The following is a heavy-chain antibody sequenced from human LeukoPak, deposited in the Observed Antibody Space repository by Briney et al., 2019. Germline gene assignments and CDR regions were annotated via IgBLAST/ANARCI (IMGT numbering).Heavy chain of an antibody. D-gene: IGHD6-19*01. V-gene: IGHV3-30*04. J-gene: IGHJ4*02. CDR3: ARESPYSSGFPYDY. CDR2: ISYDGSNK. CDR1: GFTFSSYA. Sequence: GGSLRLSCAASGFTFSSYAMHWVRQAPGKGLGWLAVISYDGSNKYYADTVKGRFTISRDNSKNTLYLQMNSLRAEDTAVYYCARESPYSSGFPYDYWGQGTLVTVSS.